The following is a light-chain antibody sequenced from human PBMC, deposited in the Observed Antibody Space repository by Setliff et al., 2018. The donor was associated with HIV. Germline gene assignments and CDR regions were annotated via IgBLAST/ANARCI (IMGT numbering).Light chain of an antibody. J-gene: IGLJ2*01. V-gene: IGLV2-14*01. CDR1: SSDVGGFDF. CDR2: GVN. CDR3: SSYSYSTTLV. Sequence: ALTQPASVSGSPGQSITISCTGTSSDVGGFDFVSWYQQHPGKAPRLIIYGVNKRPSGVSDRFSGSKSANTASLTISGLQAEDEADYFCSSYSYSTTLVFGGGTKVTVL.